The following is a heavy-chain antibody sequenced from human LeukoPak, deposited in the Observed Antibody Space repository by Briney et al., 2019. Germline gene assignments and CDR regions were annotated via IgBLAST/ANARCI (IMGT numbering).Heavy chain of an antibody. J-gene: IGHJ4*02. CDR2: INPNSGGT. CDR3: ARDLSLWFGAYYFDY. D-gene: IGHD3-10*01. V-gene: IGHV1-2*02. CDR1: GYTFTGYY. Sequence: AASVKVSCKASGYTFTGYYIHWVRQAPGQGLEWMGWINPNSGGTNYAQKFQGRVTMTRDTSISTAYMELSRLRSDDTAVYYCARDLSLWFGAYYFDYWGQGTLVTVSS.